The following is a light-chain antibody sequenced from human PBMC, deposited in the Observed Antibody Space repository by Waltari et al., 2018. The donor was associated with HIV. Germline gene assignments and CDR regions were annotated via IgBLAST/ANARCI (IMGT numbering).Light chain of an antibody. CDR3: QQYYDSLMYT. V-gene: IGKV1-NL1*01. Sequence: DIQMTQSPSSLSAYVGDRVTITCRASQGISNSLAWYQQKPGKAPKLLLYGASRLQTGVPSRFSGSGSGTDFALTISRLQPEDFATYYCQQYYDSLMYTFGQGTKLEIK. CDR1: QGISNS. CDR2: GAS. J-gene: IGKJ2*01.